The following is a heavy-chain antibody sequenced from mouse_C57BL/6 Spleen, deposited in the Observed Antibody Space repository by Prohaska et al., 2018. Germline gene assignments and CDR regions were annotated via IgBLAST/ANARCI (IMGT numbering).Heavy chain of an antibody. V-gene: IGHV5-17*01. CDR2: ISSGSSTS. D-gene: IGHD2-1*01. CDR3: ARTDYGNWFDY. Sequence: EVQLVESGGGLVKPGGSLKLSCAASGFTFSDYGMHWVRQAPEKGLEWVADISSGSSTSYYADTVKGRFTSARDKAKNTLFLQMTSLRSEDTAMYYCARTDYGNWFDYWGQGTLVTVSA. CDR1: GFTFSDYG. J-gene: IGHJ3*01.